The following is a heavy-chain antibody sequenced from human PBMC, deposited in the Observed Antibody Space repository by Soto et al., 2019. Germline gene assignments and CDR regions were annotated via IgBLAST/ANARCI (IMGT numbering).Heavy chain of an antibody. V-gene: IGHV5-51*01. D-gene: IGHD6-25*01. J-gene: IGHJ3*01. CDR1: GYSFTTYW. CDR3: ARLPAANNNDAFDV. CDR2: IYPSDSDS. Sequence: PGESLKISCQGSGYSFTTYWIGWVRQVPGKGLEWMGIIYPSDSDSRYSPSFQGQVTISADKSINTAYLHWSSLKASDTAMYYCARLPAANNNDAFDVWGQGTMVTVSS.